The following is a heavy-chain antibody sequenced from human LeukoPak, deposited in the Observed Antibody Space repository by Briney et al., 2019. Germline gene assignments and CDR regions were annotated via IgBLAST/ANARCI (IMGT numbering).Heavy chain of an antibody. J-gene: IGHJ1*01. D-gene: IGHD4-23*01. Sequence: PSETLSLTCNVSGDSIRGFYWAWIRQPPGKGLEWIGYFDNSGGSNYNPALESRVIISVDTSRNQFSLKLRSLTAADTAVYYCAASYGGNSGYFQHWGQGTLVTVSS. CDR2: FDNSGGS. V-gene: IGHV4-59*01. CDR3: AASYGGNSGYFQH. CDR1: GDSIRGFY.